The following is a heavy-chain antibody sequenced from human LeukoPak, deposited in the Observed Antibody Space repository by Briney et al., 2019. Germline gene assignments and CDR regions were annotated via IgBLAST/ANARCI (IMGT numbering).Heavy chain of an antibody. Sequence: GGSLRLSCAASGFTFDDYGMSWVRQAPGKGLEWVSGINWNGGSTGYADSVKGRFTISRDNSNNTLYLQMYSLRADDTAVYYCARGSYSSGWSPGEALDIWGQGTMVTVSS. V-gene: IGHV3-20*04. CDR2: INWNGGST. CDR1: GFTFDDYG. D-gene: IGHD6-19*01. CDR3: ARGSYSSGWSPGEALDI. J-gene: IGHJ3*02.